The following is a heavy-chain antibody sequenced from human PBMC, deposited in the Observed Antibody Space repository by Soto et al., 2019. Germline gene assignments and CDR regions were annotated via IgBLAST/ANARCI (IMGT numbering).Heavy chain of an antibody. CDR3: AATSPSYYYYMDV. CDR1: GGSIIRSSYY. CDR2: IYYSGST. V-gene: IGHV4-39*01. J-gene: IGHJ6*03. Sequence: PSETLSLTCAVSGGSIIRSSYYWGWIRQPPGKGLEWIGSIYYSGSTYYNPSLKSRVTISVDTSKNQFSLKLSSVTAADTAVYYCAATSPSYYYYMDVWGKGTTVTVSS.